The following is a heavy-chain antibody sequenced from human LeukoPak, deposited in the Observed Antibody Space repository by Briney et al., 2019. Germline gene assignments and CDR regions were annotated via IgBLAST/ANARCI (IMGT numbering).Heavy chain of an antibody. CDR1: GGSFSGYY. J-gene: IGHJ4*02. CDR3: ARGRLDGYYFDY. CDR2: IHYSGAT. V-gene: IGHV4-34*01. Sequence: PSETLSLTCAVYGGSFSGYYWSWIRQPPGKGLEWIGEIHYSGATSYKPSLKSRATISGDTSKNQFSLNLRSVTGTDTAVYYCARGRLDGYYFDYWGQGALATVSS. D-gene: IGHD1-1*01.